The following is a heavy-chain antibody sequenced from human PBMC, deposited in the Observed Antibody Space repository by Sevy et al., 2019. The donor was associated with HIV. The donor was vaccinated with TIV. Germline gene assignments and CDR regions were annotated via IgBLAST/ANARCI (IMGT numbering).Heavy chain of an antibody. CDR2: ISAYNGNT. Sequence: ASVKVSCKASGYTFTSYGISWVRQAPGQGLEWMGWISAYNGNTNYAQKLQGRVTMTTDTSTSTAYMELRSLRSDDTAVYDCARDYDSSGYYFAFDISRQGPMVTVSS. J-gene: IGHJ3*02. D-gene: IGHD3-22*01. CDR3: ARDYDSSGYYFAFDI. CDR1: GYTFTSYG. V-gene: IGHV1-18*04.